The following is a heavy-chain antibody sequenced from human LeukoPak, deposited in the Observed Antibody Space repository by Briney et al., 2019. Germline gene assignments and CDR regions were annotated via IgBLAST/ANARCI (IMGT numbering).Heavy chain of an antibody. D-gene: IGHD2-15*01. CDR2: ISGSGGST. CDR3: AKQLGYCSDGSCYFPY. CDR1: GFTFSSYA. V-gene: IGHV3-23*01. J-gene: IGHJ4*02. Sequence: GGSLRLSCAASGFTFSSYAMNWVRQAPGKGLEWVSAISGSGGSTYYADSVQGRFTISRDNSKSTLCLQMNSLRAEDTAVYYCAKQLGYCSDGSCYFPYWGQGTLVTVSS.